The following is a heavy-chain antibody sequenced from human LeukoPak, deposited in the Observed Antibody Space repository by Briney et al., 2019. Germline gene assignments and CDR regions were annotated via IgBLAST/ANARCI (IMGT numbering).Heavy chain of an antibody. D-gene: IGHD5-24*01. J-gene: IGHJ4*02. CDR1: GGSISKSTYY. CDR2: FYDRGTT. V-gene: IGHV4-39*01. Sequence: SETLSLTCTVSGGSISKSTYYWGWIRQTPGKGLEWIWSFYDRGTTHYNPSLKSRVTTSVDTTKNQFSLTLSPVTAADTAVYYCARSKNGYFYWGQGTLVTVSS. CDR3: ARSKNGYFY.